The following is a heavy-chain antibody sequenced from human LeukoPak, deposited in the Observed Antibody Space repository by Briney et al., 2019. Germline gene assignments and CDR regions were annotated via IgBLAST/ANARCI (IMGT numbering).Heavy chain of an antibody. CDR2: IIPIFGTA. CDR1: GGTFSSYA. D-gene: IGHD6-13*01. J-gene: IGHJ6*03. V-gene: IGHV1-69*06. CDR3: ARVVGLTGYSSSWYSGYYYYMDV. Sequence: ASVKVSCKASGGTFSSYAISWVRQTPGQGLEWMGGIIPIFGTANYAQKFQDRVTITADKSTSTAYMELSSLRSEDTAVYYCARVVGLTGYSSSWYSGYYYYMDVWGKGTTVTVSS.